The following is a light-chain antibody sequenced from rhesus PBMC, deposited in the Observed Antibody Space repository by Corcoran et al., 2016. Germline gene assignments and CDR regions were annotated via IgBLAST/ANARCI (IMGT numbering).Light chain of an antibody. V-gene: IGKV1-69*01. Sequence: DIQMTQSPSSLSASVGDRVTITGRASQGISYWLAWYQRKPGKAPKLLIYRASNLETGDPSRFRGSESGKDFTLTISSLQPEDIATYYCHQHDHSPPYSFGQGTKVELK. CDR1: QGISYW. J-gene: IGKJ2*01. CDR2: RAS. CDR3: HQHDHSPPYS.